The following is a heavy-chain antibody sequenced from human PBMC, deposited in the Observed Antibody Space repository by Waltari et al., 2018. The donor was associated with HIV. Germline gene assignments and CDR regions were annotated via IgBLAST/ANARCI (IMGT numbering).Heavy chain of an antibody. V-gene: IGHV5-51*01. CDR2: VVPCVSSV. Sequence: EVQLLQSGAEVKQPGESLRISCQSFGYSFSNYWVGWVRQAPGGGRGRRGPWGVRQWGGFVVPCVSSVTYTPSFKGHGNMSADMSNNVAYLHWGSLKSSDTATYFCARGTARDGYTYFWGRGTPVTVAS. D-gene: IGHD6-25*01. J-gene: IGHJ4*02. CDR3: ARGTARDGYTYF. CDR1: GYSFSNYW.